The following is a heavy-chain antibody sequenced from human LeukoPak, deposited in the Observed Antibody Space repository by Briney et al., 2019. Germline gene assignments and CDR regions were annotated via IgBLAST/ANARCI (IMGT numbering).Heavy chain of an antibody. V-gene: IGHV3-30-3*01. D-gene: IGHD3-22*01. J-gene: IGHJ4*02. CDR3: ARGSPYYYDSSGTDGY. Sequence: GGSLRLSCAASGFTFSSYAMHWVRQAPGKGLEWVAVISYDGSNKYYADSVKGRFTISRDNSKNTLYLQMNSLRAEDTAVYYCARGSPYYYDSSGTDGYWGQGTLVTVSS. CDR2: ISYDGSNK. CDR1: GFTFSSYA.